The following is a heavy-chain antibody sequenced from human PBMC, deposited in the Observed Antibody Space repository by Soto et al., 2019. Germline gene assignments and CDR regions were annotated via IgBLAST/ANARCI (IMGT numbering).Heavy chain of an antibody. CDR1: GYTFTSYG. D-gene: IGHD5-18*01. CDR2: ISAHNGNT. Sequence: QVQLVQSGAEVKKPGASVKVSCKACGYTFTSYGISWVRQAPGQGLEWMGWISAHNGNTKYAQKLQGRVTMTTDTTTSTAYMEVRSLRSDDTAVYYCARDTAMALPEAWGQGTLVTVSS. V-gene: IGHV1-18*01. CDR3: ARDTAMALPEA. J-gene: IGHJ4*02.